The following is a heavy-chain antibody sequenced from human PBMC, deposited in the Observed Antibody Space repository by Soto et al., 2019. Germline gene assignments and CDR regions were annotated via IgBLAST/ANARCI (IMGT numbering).Heavy chain of an antibody. CDR3: ARDFGIAARPPVRWYYGMDV. Sequence: SKTLSLTCTVSGGSISSGDYYWSWIRQPPGKGLEWIGYIYYSGSTYYNPSLKSRVTISVDTSKNQSSLKLSSVTAADTAVYYCARDFGIAARPPVRWYYGMDVWGQGTTVTVSS. V-gene: IGHV4-30-4*01. J-gene: IGHJ6*02. D-gene: IGHD6-6*01. CDR2: IYYSGST. CDR1: GGSISSGDYY.